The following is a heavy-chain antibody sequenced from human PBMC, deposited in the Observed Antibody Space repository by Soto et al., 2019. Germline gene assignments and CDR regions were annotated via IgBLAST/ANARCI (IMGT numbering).Heavy chain of an antibody. V-gene: IGHV1-8*01. J-gene: IGHJ6*03. CDR3: ARAGYDFWSGYDYYYYYYMDV. D-gene: IGHD3-3*01. CDR2: MNPNSGNT. Sequence: ASVKVSCKASGYTFTSYDINWVRQATGQGLEWMGWMNPNSGNTGYAQKFQGRVTMTRNTSISTAYMERSSLRSEDTAVYYCARAGYDFWSGYDYYYYYYMDVWGKGTTVTVSS. CDR1: GYTFTSYD.